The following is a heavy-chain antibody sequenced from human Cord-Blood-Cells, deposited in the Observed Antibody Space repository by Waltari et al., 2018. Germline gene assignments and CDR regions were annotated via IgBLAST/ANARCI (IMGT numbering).Heavy chain of an antibody. J-gene: IGHJ4*02. D-gene: IGHD4-4*01. CDR2: ISSSSSTI. CDR1: GFTFSSYS. Sequence: EVQLVESGGGLVQPGGSLRLSCAASGFTFSSYSMHWVRQEPGKGLEWVSYISSSSSTIYYADSVKGRFTISRDNAKNSLYLQMNSLRDEDTAVYYCARDLRTTVTTYYFDYWGQGTLVTVSS. CDR3: ARDLRTTVTTYYFDY. V-gene: IGHV3-48*02.